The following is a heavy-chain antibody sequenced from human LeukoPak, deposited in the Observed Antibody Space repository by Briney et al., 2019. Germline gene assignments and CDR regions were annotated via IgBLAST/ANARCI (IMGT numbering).Heavy chain of an antibody. Sequence: ASVKVSCKASGGTFSSYAISWVRQAPGQGLEWMGGIIPIFGTANYAQKFQGRVTITADESTSTAYMELSSLRSEDTAVYYCARARDIVVVPAAYMDVWGKGTTVTVSS. CDR3: ARARDIVVVPAAYMDV. J-gene: IGHJ6*03. CDR2: IIPIFGTA. D-gene: IGHD2-2*01. CDR1: GGTFSSYA. V-gene: IGHV1-69*13.